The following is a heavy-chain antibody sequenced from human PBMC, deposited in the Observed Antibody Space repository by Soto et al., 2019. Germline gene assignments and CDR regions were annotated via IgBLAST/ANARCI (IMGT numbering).Heavy chain of an antibody. CDR1: GYTLTELS. V-gene: IGHV1-24*01. Sequence: GASVKVSCKVSGYTLTELSMHWVRQAPGKGLEWMGGFDPEDGETTYAQKFQGRVTMTEDTSTDTAYMELSSLRSEDTAVYYCATDTESSSWYLTGWFDPWGQGTLVTVAS. CDR2: FDPEDGET. CDR3: ATDTESSSWYLTGWFDP. J-gene: IGHJ5*02. D-gene: IGHD6-13*01.